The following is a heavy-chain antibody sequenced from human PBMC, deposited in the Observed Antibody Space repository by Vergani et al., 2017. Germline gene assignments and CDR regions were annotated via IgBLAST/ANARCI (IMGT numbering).Heavy chain of an antibody. V-gene: IGHV4-34*01. CDR1: GGSFSGYY. CDR2: INHSGST. Sequence: QVQLQQWGAGLLKPSETLSLTCAVYGGSFSGYYWSWIRQPPGRGLEWIGEINHSGSTNYNPSLKSLVTISVNTSKNQFSLKLSSVTAADTAVYYCARSYYDSSGYYFHYWGQGTLVTVSS. CDR3: ARSYYDSSGYYFHY. J-gene: IGHJ4*02. D-gene: IGHD3-22*01.